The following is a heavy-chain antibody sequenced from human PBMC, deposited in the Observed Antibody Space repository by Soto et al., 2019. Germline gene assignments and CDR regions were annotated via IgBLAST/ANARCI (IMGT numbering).Heavy chain of an antibody. CDR1: GYTFTSYG. CDR2: ISAYNGDT. J-gene: IGHJ4*02. V-gene: IGHV1-18*04. D-gene: IGHD3-3*02. Sequence: ASVKVSCKASGYTFTSYGISWVRQAPGQGLEWMGWISAYNGDTNYAQKLQGRVTMTTDASTSTAYMELRSLRSDETAVYYCARGIHPILGVVILPGDYWGQGTLVTVSS. CDR3: ARGIHPILGVVILPGDY.